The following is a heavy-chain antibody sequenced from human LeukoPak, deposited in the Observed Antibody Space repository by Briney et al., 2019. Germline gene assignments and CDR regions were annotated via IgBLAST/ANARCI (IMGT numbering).Heavy chain of an antibody. CDR1: GFTLSAHS. Sequence: PGGSLRLSCAASGFTLSAHSMNWVRQAPGKGLEWVGSISGTINQIDYADSVKGRFSISRDNAKTSLYLQMNSLRAEDTAVYYCAKGLQGGFDYWGQGTLVTVSS. CDR3: AKGLQGGFDY. V-gene: IGHV3-21*04. D-gene: IGHD5-24*01. J-gene: IGHJ4*02. CDR2: ISGTINQI.